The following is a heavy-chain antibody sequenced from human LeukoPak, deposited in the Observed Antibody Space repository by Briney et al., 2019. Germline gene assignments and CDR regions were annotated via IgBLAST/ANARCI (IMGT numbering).Heavy chain of an antibody. CDR1: GDSISSYC. CDR2: ISYSGTT. D-gene: IGHD1-1*01. V-gene: IGHV4-59*01. J-gene: IGHJ4*02. Sequence: SETLSLTCTVSGDSISSYCWNWIRQPPGKGLEWIGYISYSGTTSYNSSLKSRVTISGDTSKNQFSLKLSSVTAADSAVYYCARERTDQYNFDYWGQGALVTVSS. CDR3: ARERTDQYNFDY.